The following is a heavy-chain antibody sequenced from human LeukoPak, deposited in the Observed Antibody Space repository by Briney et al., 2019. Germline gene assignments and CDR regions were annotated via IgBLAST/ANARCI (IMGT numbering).Heavy chain of an antibody. Sequence: GGSLRLSCAASGITGYSMHWVRQAPGKGLEWVCSISSSSNYIYCADSVKGRFTISRDNAKNSLFLQMNSLRAEDTAVYYCARATGDSSSGFIDYWGQGTLVTVSS. CDR3: ARATGDSSSGFIDY. J-gene: IGHJ4*02. CDR2: ISSSSNYI. V-gene: IGHV3-21*01. CDR1: GITGYS. D-gene: IGHD6-13*01.